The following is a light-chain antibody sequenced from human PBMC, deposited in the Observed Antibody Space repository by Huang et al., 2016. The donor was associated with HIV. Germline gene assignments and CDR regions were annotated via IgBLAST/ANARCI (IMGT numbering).Light chain of an antibody. V-gene: IGKV3-20*01. CDR3: QQYGSSYT. CDR2: GTS. J-gene: IGKJ2*01. Sequence: EIVLTQSPGTLSLCPGERATLSCRASQSVSSSYLAWYRQRPGQAPRLVIYGTSNRATGIPDRFSGSGSGTDFTLTISRLEPEDFAVYYCQQYGSSYTFGQGTKLEIK. CDR1: QSVSSSY.